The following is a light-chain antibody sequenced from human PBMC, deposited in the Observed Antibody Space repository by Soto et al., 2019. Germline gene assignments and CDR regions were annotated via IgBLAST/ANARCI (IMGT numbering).Light chain of an antibody. J-gene: IGKJ1*01. V-gene: IGKV1-27*01. CDR1: QDIRKF. Sequence: DIQVTQSPSSLSASPGDRITITCRASQDIRKFLAWYQQKPGKVPHLLIYAASTLRPGVPSRFSGNASGTDFTLTIASLQPEDVATYYCQKYDRAPEAFGQGTKVDIK. CDR2: AAS. CDR3: QKYDRAPEA.